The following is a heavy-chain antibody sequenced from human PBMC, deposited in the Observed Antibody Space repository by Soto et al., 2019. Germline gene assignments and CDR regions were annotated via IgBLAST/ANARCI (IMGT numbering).Heavy chain of an antibody. CDR2: ISAYNGNT. J-gene: IGHJ6*03. D-gene: IGHD6-19*01. V-gene: IGHV1-18*01. CDR3: AKYGVAGSPYYYYYMDV. CDR1: VYTFTGYG. Sequence: ASVNGSCKAAVYTFTGYGISWVRQAPGQGFEWMGWISAYNGNTNYAQKLQGRVTMTTYTSTSTAYMELRSLRSDDTAVYYCAKYGVAGSPYYYYYMDVWGKGTTVTVSS.